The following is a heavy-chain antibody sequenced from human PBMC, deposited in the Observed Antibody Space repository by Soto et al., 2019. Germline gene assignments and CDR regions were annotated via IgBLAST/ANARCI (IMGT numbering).Heavy chain of an antibody. CDR3: ATRAHQKLELRRLGYYYYGMDV. D-gene: IGHD1-7*01. CDR2: FDPEDGET. Sequence: SVKVSCEVSGYTLTELSMHWVRQAPGKGLEWMGGFDPEDGETIYAQKFQGRVTMTEDTPTDTAYMELSSLRSEDTAVYYCATRAHQKLELRRLGYYYYGMDVWGQGTTVTVSS. V-gene: IGHV1-24*01. CDR1: GYTLTELS. J-gene: IGHJ6*02.